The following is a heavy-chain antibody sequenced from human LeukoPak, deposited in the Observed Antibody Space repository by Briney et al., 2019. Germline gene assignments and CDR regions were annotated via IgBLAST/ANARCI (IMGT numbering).Heavy chain of an antibody. V-gene: IGHV4-34*01. D-gene: IGHD3-22*01. CDR2: INHSGST. CDR1: GGSFSGYY. Sequence: SETLSLTCAVYGGSFSGYYWSWIRQPPGKGLEWIGEINHSGSTNYNPSLKSRVTISVDTSKNQFSLKLSSVTAADTAVYYCARGFSAHYDDSSGRPSPSYYYYMDVWGKGTTVTVSS. J-gene: IGHJ6*03. CDR3: ARGFSAHYDDSSGRPSPSYYYYMDV.